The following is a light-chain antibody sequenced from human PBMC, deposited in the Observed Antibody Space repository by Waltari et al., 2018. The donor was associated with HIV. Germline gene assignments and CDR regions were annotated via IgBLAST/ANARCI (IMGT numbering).Light chain of an antibody. Sequence: DIVMTQSPNSLAVSLGERATINCRSSRTILYSSNNQNYLAWYQQKPGQSPKVLIYWASTRASGVPDRFSGSGSGTNFSLTISSLRSDDVAVYFCQQYYTIGPTFGGGTKVE. V-gene: IGKV4-1*01. CDR1: RTILYSSNNQNY. J-gene: IGKJ4*01. CDR2: WAS. CDR3: QQYYTIGPT.